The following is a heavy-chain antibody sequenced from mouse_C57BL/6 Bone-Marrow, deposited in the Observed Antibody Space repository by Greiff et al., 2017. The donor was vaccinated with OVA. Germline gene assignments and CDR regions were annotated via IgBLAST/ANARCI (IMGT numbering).Heavy chain of an antibody. CDR1: GFTFSSYG. CDR3: ASAAAWFAY. CDR2: ISSGGSYT. V-gene: IGHV5-6*01. J-gene: IGHJ3*01. Sequence: EVQVVESGGDLVKPGGSLKLSCAASGFTFSSYGMSWVRQTPDKRLEWVATISSGGSYTYYPDSVKGRFTISRDNAKNTLYLQMGSLTSEDTAMYYCASAAAWFAYWGQGTLVTVSA.